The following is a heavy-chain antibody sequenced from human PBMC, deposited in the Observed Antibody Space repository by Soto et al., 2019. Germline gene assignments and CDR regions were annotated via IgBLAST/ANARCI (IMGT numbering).Heavy chain of an antibody. CDR3: ARDHGYSGYGHNDAFDI. J-gene: IGHJ3*02. Sequence: QVQLVQSGAEVKKPGSSVKVSCKASGGTFSSYAISWVRQAPGQGLEWMGGIIPIFGTANYAQKFQGRVTITAEDFTSTAYMELSSLRSEAKAVYYCARDHGYSGYGHNDAFDISGQGTMVTVSS. CDR2: IIPIFGTA. CDR1: GGTFSSYA. D-gene: IGHD5-12*01. V-gene: IGHV1-69*01.